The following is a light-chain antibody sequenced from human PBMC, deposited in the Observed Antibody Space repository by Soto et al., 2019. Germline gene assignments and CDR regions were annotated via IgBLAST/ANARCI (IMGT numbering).Light chain of an antibody. Sequence: DIQMTQSPSSLSASVGDRVTITCRASQSISNYLNWYQQKPGKAPKLLIYAASSLQSGVPSRFSGGGSGTYFTLTINRLQPEDLATYYWQQSHSSLTFGGGTKVEIK. V-gene: IGKV1-39*01. CDR1: QSISNY. J-gene: IGKJ4*01. CDR2: AAS. CDR3: QQSHSSLT.